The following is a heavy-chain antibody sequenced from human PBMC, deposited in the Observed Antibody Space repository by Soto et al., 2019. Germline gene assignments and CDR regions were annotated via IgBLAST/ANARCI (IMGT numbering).Heavy chain of an antibody. J-gene: IGHJ4*02. CDR3: ARTLTEITIFGVVMKAYYFDY. Sequence: PSETLSLTCAVSGYSISSGYYWGWIRQPPGKGLGWIGGIYHSGSTYYNPSLKSRVTISVDTSKNQFSLKLSSVTAADTAVYYCARTLTEITIFGVVMKAYYFDYWGQGTLVTVSS. CDR1: GYSISSGYY. CDR2: IYHSGST. D-gene: IGHD3-3*01. V-gene: IGHV4-38-2*01.